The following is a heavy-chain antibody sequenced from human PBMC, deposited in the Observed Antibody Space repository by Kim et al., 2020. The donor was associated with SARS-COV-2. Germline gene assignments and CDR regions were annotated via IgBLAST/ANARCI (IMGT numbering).Heavy chain of an antibody. CDR2: INPSGGST. D-gene: IGHD6-19*01. Sequence: ASVKVSCKASGYTFTSYYMHWVRQAPGQGLEWMGIINPSGGSTSYAQKFQGRVTMTRDTSTSTVYMELSSLRSEDTAVYYCARGRVPVAGAYYFDYWGQGTLVTVSS. CDR1: GYTFTSYY. V-gene: IGHV1-46*01. CDR3: ARGRVPVAGAYYFDY. J-gene: IGHJ4*02.